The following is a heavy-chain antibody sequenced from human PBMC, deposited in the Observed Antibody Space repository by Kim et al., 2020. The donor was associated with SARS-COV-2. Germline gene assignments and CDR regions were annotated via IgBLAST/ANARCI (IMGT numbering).Heavy chain of an antibody. CDR2: ISGSGGST. D-gene: IGHD3-3*01. Sequence: GGSLRLSCAASGFTFSSYAMSWVRQAPGKGLEWVSAISGSGGSTYYADSVKGRFTISRDNSKNTLYLQMNSLRAEDTAVYYCANGGRLYEFWSGYWGHFDYWGQGTLVTVSS. CDR1: GFTFSSYA. J-gene: IGHJ4*02. CDR3: ANGGRLYEFWSGYWGHFDY. V-gene: IGHV3-23*01.